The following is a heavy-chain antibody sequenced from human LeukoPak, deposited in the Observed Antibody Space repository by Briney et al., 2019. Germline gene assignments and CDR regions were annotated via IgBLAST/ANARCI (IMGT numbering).Heavy chain of an antibody. CDR1: GGSISSYH. Sequence: PSETLSLTCTVSGGSISSYHWSWIRQPPGKGLESIGYLYYSGSTNYNPSLKRRVTISVDTSKNQFSLKLSSVTAADTAVYYCARLRYCGGDCYSDAFDIWGQGTMVTVSS. V-gene: IGHV4-59*08. CDR2: LYYSGST. J-gene: IGHJ3*02. D-gene: IGHD2-21*02. CDR3: ARLRYCGGDCYSDAFDI.